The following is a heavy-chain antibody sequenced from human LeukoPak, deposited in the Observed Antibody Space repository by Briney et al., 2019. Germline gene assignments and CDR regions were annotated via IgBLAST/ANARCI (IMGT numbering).Heavy chain of an antibody. CDR3: ARWYYYDSSGYYPYFDY. J-gene: IGHJ4*02. Sequence: PSETLSLTCTVSGGSISSYYWSWIRQTPGKGLEWIGDIYYSGSTNYNPSLKSRVTISVDTSKNQFSLKLSSVTAADTAVYYCARWYYYDSSGYYPYFDYWGQGTLVTVSS. CDR2: IYYSGST. CDR1: GGSISSYY. D-gene: IGHD3-22*01. V-gene: IGHV4-59*12.